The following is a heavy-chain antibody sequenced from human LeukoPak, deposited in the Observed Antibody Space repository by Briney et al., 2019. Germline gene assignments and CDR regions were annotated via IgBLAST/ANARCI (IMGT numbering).Heavy chain of an antibody. Sequence: GRSLRLSCAASGFTFSSYGMHWVRQAPGKGLEWVSAISGSGGSTHSADSVKGRFTISRDNSKNTLYLQMHSLRAEDTAVYYCVREVPWFDYWGQGTLVTVSS. D-gene: IGHD3-10*01. V-gene: IGHV3-23*01. CDR3: VREVPWFDY. CDR2: ISGSGGST. J-gene: IGHJ4*02. CDR1: GFTFSSYG.